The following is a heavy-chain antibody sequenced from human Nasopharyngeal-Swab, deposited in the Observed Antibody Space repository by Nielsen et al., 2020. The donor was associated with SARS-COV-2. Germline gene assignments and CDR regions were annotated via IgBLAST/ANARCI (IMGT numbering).Heavy chain of an antibody. CDR1: GFTFSSYG. Sequence: GESLKISCAASGFTFSSYGMHWVRQAPGKGLEWVAVISYDGSNKYYADSVKGRFTISRDNFKNTLYLQMNSLRAEDTAVYYCAKGWGGIYYFDYWGQGTLVTVSS. CDR3: AKGWGGIYYFDY. CDR2: ISYDGSNK. D-gene: IGHD3-10*01. J-gene: IGHJ4*02. V-gene: IGHV3-30*18.